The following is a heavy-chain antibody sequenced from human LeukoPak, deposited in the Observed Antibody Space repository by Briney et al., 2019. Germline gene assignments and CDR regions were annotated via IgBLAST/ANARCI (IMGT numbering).Heavy chain of an antibody. CDR3: ATLDIVATRAPYYMDV. Sequence: GGSLRLSCAASGFTFSSYSMNWVRQAPGKGLEWVSSISSSSSYIYYADSVKGRFTISRDNAKNSLYLQMNSLRAEDTAVYYRATLDIVATRAPYYMDVWGKGTTVTVSS. J-gene: IGHJ6*03. CDR1: GFTFSSYS. V-gene: IGHV3-21*01. D-gene: IGHD5-12*01. CDR2: ISSSSSYI.